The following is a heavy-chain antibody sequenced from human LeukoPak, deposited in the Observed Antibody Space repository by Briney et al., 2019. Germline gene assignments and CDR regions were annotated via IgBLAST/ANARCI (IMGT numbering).Heavy chain of an antibody. D-gene: IGHD2-15*01. CDR2: IYYGGST. CDR3: ARFCSGGSCPDV. V-gene: IGHV4-59*01. Sequence: SETLSLTCTISGXSISSYYGSWIRQPPGKGLEWIVNIYYGGSTRYNPSPKSRDSISVDTSKNQFSLKLTSVTAADTAVYYCARFCSGGSCPDVWGQGTTVSVSS. CDR1: GXSISSYY. J-gene: IGHJ6*02.